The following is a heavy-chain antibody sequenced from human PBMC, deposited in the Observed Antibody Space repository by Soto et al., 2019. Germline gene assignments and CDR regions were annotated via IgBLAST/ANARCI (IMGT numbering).Heavy chain of an antibody. CDR3: ASLSTRMVRGLSFDP. CDR1: GGSISSYY. J-gene: IGHJ5*02. CDR2: IYYSGST. V-gene: IGHV4-59*01. Sequence: SETLSLTCTVSGGSISSYYWSWIRQPPGKGLEWIGYIYYSGSTNYNPSLKSRVTISVDTSKNQFSLKLSSLRSEDTAVYYCASLSTRMVRGLSFDPWGQGTLVTVSS. D-gene: IGHD3-10*01.